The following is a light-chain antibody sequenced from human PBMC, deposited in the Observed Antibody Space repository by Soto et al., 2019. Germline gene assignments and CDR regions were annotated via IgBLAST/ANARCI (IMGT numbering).Light chain of an antibody. CDR1: QDIAIY. CDR3: QQYETFSGT. Sequence: EIQMTHSPSSRYASVVDRVNITFRASQDIAIYLAWYQQKPGEAPKLLIYAASTLYGGVPSRFSGSGSGTDFALTITSLQADDFATYYCQQYETFSGTCGTGTKVDIK. CDR2: AAS. J-gene: IGKJ1*01. V-gene: IGKV1-9*01.